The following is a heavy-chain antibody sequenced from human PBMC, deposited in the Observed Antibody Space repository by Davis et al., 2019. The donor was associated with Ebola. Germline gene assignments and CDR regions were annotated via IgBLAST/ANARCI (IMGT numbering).Heavy chain of an antibody. CDR1: GFTFSTYA. D-gene: IGHD7-27*01. Sequence: PGGSLRLSCLASGFTFSTYAMSWVRQVPGKGLEWVSGITWHGYSMGYADSVKGRFTISRDNAKNSLYLQMNSLRAEDTALYYCAKDIYLTASYGSHFDYWGQGTLVTVSS. V-gene: IGHV3-9*01. J-gene: IGHJ4*02. CDR3: AKDIYLTASYGSHFDY. CDR2: ITWHGYSM.